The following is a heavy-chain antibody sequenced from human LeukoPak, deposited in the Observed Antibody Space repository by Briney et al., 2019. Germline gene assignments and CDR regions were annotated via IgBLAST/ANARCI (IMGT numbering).Heavy chain of an antibody. CDR3: AKQWFGELLPTH. J-gene: IGHJ4*02. CDR2: IRYDGSNK. V-gene: IGHV3-30*02. D-gene: IGHD3-10*01. Sequence: GGSLRRSCAASGFTFSSYGMHWVRQAPGKGLEWVAFIRYDGSNKYYADSVKGRFTISRGNSKNTLYLQMNSLRAEDTAVYYCAKQWFGELLPTHWGQGTLVTVSS. CDR1: GFTFSSYG.